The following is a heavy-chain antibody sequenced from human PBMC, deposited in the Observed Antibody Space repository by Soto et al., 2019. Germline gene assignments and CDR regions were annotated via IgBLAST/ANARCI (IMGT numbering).Heavy chain of an antibody. J-gene: IGHJ4*02. D-gene: IGHD2-15*01. CDR2: IYYSGST. CDR3: ARERGYCSGGSCPVDY. Sequence: QLQLQESGPGLVKPSETVSLTCTVSGGSISSSSYYWGWIRQPPGKGLEWIGSIYYSGSTYYNPSLKSRVTISVDTSKNQFSLKLSSVTAADTALYYCARERGYCSGGSCPVDYWGQGTLVTVSS. V-gene: IGHV4-39*02. CDR1: GGSISSSSYY.